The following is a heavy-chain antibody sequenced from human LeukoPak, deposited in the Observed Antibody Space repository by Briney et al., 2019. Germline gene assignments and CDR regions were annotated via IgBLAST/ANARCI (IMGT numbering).Heavy chain of an antibody. CDR3: VRLKVDDDSLLP. CDR1: GYTFTGYY. Sequence: ASVKVSCKASGYTFTGYYMHWVRQAPGQGLEWLGWINPNSGDTNYAQRFQGRVTMTRDTSISTAYMELTGLRSDDTAVYYCVRLKVDDDSLLPWGQGTLVTVSS. V-gene: IGHV1-2*02. CDR2: INPNSGDT. D-gene: IGHD1-1*01. J-gene: IGHJ5*02.